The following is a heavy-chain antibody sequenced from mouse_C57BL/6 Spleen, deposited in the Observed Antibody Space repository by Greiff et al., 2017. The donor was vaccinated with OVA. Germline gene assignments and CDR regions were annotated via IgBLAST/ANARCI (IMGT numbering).Heavy chain of an antibody. J-gene: IGHJ4*01. D-gene: IGHD3-1*01. Sequence: QVQLQQPGAELVRPGSSVKLSCKASGYTFTSYWMDWVKQRPGQGLEWIGNIYPSDSETHYNQKFKDKATLTVDKSSSTAYMQLSSLTSEDSAVYYCASRGLRSYAMDYWGQGTPVTVSA. CDR1: GYTFTSYW. CDR2: IYPSDSET. CDR3: ASRGLRSYAMDY. V-gene: IGHV1-61*01.